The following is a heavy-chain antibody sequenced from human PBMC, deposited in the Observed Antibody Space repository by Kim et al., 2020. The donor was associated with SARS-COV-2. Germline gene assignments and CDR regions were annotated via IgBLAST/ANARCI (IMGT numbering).Heavy chain of an antibody. V-gene: IGHV4-39*01. Sequence: TDYNTSLKSRVTISVDTSKNQYSLKLSSVTAADTAVYDCVAVAGLGFDYWGQGTLVTVSS. CDR3: VAVAGLGFDY. J-gene: IGHJ4*02. CDR2: T. D-gene: IGHD6-19*01.